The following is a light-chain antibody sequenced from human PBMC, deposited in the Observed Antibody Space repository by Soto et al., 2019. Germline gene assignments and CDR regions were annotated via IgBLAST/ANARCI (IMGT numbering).Light chain of an antibody. Sequence: DIQMTQSPSTLSASVGDRVTITCGASQSISSWLAWYQQKPGKAPKLLIYDASSLESGVPSRFSGSGSGTEFTLTISSLQPDDFATYYCQQYNSYSRTFGQGTKVDIK. J-gene: IGKJ1*01. CDR1: QSISSW. CDR3: QQYNSYSRT. V-gene: IGKV1-5*01. CDR2: DAS.